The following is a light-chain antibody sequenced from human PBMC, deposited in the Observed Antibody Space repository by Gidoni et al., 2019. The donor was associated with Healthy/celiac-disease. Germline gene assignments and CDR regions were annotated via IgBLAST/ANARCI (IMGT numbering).Light chain of an antibody. CDR2: GNS. CDR3: QSYDSSLSGSVV. J-gene: IGLJ2*01. V-gene: IGLV1-40*01. Sequence: QSVLTQPPSVSGAPGQKVTISCPGSSSNIGAGYDVHWYPQLPGTAPKLLIYGNSNRPSGVPDRFSGSKSGTSASLAITGLQAEDEADYYCQSYDSSLSGSVVFGGGTKLTVL. CDR1: SSNIGAGYD.